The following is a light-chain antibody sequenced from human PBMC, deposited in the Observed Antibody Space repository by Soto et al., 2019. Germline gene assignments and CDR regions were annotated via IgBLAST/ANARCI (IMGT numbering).Light chain of an antibody. J-gene: IGKJ1*01. Sequence: DIQMTQSPSTLSASVGDRVTITCRASQSIGSWLAWYQQKPGKAPKFLIYKASTLESGVPTRFSGSGARTEFTLTISSLQPDDFASYYCQQYDTYWTFGRGTKVEIK. CDR2: KAS. V-gene: IGKV1-5*03. CDR3: QQYDTYWT. CDR1: QSIGSW.